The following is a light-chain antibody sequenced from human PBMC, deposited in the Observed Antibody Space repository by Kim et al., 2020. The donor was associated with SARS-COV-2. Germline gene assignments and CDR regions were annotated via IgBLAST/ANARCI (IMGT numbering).Light chain of an antibody. Sequence: VSPGERATLSCRASQSVSSNLAWYQQKPGQAPRLLIYAASTRATGIPASFSGSGSGTEFTLTISSLQSEDFAVYYCQQYHNWPITFGGGTKVDIK. CDR2: AAS. J-gene: IGKJ4*01. CDR1: QSVSSN. CDR3: QQYHNWPIT. V-gene: IGKV3D-15*01.